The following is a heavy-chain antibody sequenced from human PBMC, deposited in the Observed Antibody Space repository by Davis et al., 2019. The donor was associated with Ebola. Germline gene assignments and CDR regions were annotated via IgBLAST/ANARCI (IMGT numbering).Heavy chain of an antibody. Sequence: AASVKVSCKASGYTFTSYDINWVRQATGQGLEWMGWMNPNSGNTGYAQKFQGRVTMTRNTSISTAYMELSSLRSEDTAVYYCSRRVGYRRSSDSYYYGMDVWGQGNTGTVSS. CDR2: MNPNSGNT. CDR3: SRRVGYRRSSDSYYYGMDV. J-gene: IGHJ6*02. D-gene: IGHD6-6*01. CDR1: GYTFTSYD. V-gene: IGHV1-8*01.